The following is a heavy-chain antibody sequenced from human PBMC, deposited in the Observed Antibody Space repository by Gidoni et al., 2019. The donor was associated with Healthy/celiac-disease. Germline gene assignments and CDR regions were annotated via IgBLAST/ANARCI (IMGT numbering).Heavy chain of an antibody. V-gene: IGHV3-53*01. D-gene: IGHD3-10*01. CDR3: FGELFGFDYFDY. J-gene: IGHJ4*02. Sequence: EVQLVESGGGLIQPGGSLRLSCAASGFTVSSNYMSWVRQAPGKGLEWVSVSYSGGSTYYADSVKGRFTISRDNSKNTLYLQMNSLRAEDTAVYYCFGELFGFDYFDYWGQGTLVTVSS. CDR1: GFTVSSNY. CDR2: SYSGGST.